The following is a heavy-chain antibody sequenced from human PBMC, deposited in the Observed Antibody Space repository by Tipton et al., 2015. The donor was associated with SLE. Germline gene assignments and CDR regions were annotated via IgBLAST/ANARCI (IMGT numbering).Heavy chain of an antibody. D-gene: IGHD3-22*01. V-gene: IGHV4-38-2*02. Sequence: TLSLTCTVSGYSISIGYHWGWIRQSPGKGLEWIGSTYHSGTTYYNPSLKSRVTISVDTSKNQFSLKLGSVTAADTAVYYCARVDYYDSSGYYSDDAFDIWGQGTMVTVSS. J-gene: IGHJ3*02. CDR3: ARVDYYDSSGYYSDDAFDI. CDR2: TYHSGTT. CDR1: GYSISIGYH.